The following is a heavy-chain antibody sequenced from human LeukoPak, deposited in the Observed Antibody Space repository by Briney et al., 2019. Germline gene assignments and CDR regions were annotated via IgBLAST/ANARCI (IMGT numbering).Heavy chain of an antibody. D-gene: IGHD6-6*01. Sequence: PSETLSLTCAVYGGSFSTYHWSWIRQPPGKGLEWIGEINHSGSTNYNPSLKSRVTISVDTSKKQFSLKLSSVTAADTAVYYCARRGRGSRNSSLSSRIDPWGQGTLVTVSS. J-gene: IGHJ5*02. CDR1: GGSFSTYH. CDR2: INHSGST. V-gene: IGHV4-34*01. CDR3: ARRGRGSRNSSLSSRIDP.